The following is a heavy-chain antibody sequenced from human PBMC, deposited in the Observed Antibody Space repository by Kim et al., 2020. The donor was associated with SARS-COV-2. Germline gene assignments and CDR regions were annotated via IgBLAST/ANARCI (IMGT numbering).Heavy chain of an antibody. V-gene: IGHV3-23*01. D-gene: IGHD3-10*01. Sequence: GGSLRLSCAASGFTFSSYAMSWVRQAPGKGLEWVSAISGSGGSTYYADSVKGRFTISRDNSKNTLYLQMNSLRAEDTAVYYCAKDGFSGSYYPYYFDYWGQGTLVTVSS. CDR3: AKDGFSGSYYPYYFDY. CDR1: GFTFSSYA. J-gene: IGHJ4*02. CDR2: ISGSGGST.